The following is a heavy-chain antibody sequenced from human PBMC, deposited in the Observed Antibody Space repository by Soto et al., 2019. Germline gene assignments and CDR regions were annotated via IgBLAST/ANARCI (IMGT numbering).Heavy chain of an antibody. CDR3: ARRGGYSSGWYGRDAFDI. CDR1: GGSFSGYY. D-gene: IGHD6-19*01. V-gene: IGHV4-34*01. CDR2: INHSGST. Sequence: PSETLSLTCAVYGGSFSGYYWSWIRQPPGKGLEWIGEINHSGSTNYNPSLKSRVTISVDTSKNQFSLKLSSVTAADTAVYYCARRGGYSSGWYGRDAFDIWGQGTMVTVSS. J-gene: IGHJ3*02.